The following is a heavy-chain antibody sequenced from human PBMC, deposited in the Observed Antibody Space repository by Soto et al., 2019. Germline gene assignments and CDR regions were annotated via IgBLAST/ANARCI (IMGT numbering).Heavy chain of an antibody. J-gene: IGHJ6*02. CDR2: ISGYNGNT. Sequence: QVQLVQSGAEVKKPGASVKVSCKSSGYTFSMSGISWVRQAPGQGREWMGWISGYNGNTNYEQKFQDRVTMTTDTTTNTADMELRSLRSDDTAVYYCAREGPRPYYYYGMDVWGQGTTVTVSS. CDR1: GYTFSMSG. V-gene: IGHV1-18*01. CDR3: AREGPRPYYYYGMDV.